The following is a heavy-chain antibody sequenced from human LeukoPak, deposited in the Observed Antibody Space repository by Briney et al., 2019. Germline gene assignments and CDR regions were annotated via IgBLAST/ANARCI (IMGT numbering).Heavy chain of an antibody. CDR2: ISYDGSNK. D-gene: IGHD3-9*01. J-gene: IGHJ4*02. CDR3: AREHYNLLTGRGGYFDY. CDR1: GFTFSNYA. V-gene: IGHV3-30*04. Sequence: GGSLRLSCAASGFTFSNYAMHWVRQAPGKGLEWVAVISYDGSNKYYADSVKGRFTISRDNSRNTLYLQVNSLRAEDTAVYYCAREHYNLLTGRGGYFDYWGQGTLVTVSS.